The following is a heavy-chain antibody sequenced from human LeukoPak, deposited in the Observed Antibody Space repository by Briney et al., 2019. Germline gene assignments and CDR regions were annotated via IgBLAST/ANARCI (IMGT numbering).Heavy chain of an antibody. D-gene: IGHD1-26*01. CDR1: GGFISSYF. J-gene: IGHJ3*02. CDR2: MHHSGSA. Sequence: PSETLPLTCTVSGGFISSYFWSWVRQSPGKGLEWIGFMHHSGSANSNPSLKSRVTISMDTSKNQFSLKMSSVTAADTAVYYCARDSPFEWDVLGDSFDSWGQGTVVTVSS. V-gene: IGHV4-59*01. CDR3: ARDSPFEWDVLGDSFDS.